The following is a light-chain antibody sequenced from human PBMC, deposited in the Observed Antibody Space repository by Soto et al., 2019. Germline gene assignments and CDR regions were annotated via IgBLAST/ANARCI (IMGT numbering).Light chain of an antibody. CDR1: QSVRHY. CDR3: QQRSNWLIT. Sequence: EIVLTQSPATLSLSPGERATLSCRSSQSVRHYLAWYQQKPGQAPRLLIYDASNRATGIPARFSGSGSGTDFTLTISSLEPEDFAVYYCQQRSNWLITFGQGTRREI. V-gene: IGKV3-11*01. CDR2: DAS. J-gene: IGKJ5*01.